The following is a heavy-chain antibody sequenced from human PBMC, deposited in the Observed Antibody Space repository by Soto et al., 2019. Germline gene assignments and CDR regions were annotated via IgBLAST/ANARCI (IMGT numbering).Heavy chain of an antibody. CDR1: GYTFTSYG. Sequence: QVQLVQSGAEVKRPGASVKVSCKASGYTFTSYGIAWVRQAPGQGLEWMGWISPYSGSTDYKQNXQXXXTXXTDTSTTTAYMELTNLRSDDTAVYYCTRDRLTLTTSLIFDYWGQGTLVTVSS. CDR2: ISPYSGST. CDR3: TRDRLTLTTSLIFDY. V-gene: IGHV1-18*01. J-gene: IGHJ4*02. D-gene: IGHD4-4*01.